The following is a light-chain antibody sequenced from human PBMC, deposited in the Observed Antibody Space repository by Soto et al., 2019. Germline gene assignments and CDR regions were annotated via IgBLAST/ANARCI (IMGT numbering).Light chain of an antibody. CDR3: HHYDEWPIT. CDR1: QNVKTR. Sequence: EKVMTQSPATLSVSPGERATLSCRASQNVKTRLAWYQQKPGQAPRLLIYDAFTRATGIPARFSGGASGTEFTLTISSLPSEDFAVSYCHHYDEWPITFGGVTKVEIK. V-gene: IGKV3-15*01. CDR2: DAF. J-gene: IGKJ4*01.